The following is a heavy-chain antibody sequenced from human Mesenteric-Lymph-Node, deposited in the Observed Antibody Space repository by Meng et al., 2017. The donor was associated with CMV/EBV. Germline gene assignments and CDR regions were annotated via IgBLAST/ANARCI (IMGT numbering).Heavy chain of an antibody. CDR3: ARRWGTTIFYWLDP. D-gene: IGHD3-3*01. Sequence: GPLRLSCAASGFTFTTYWMSWIRQPLGKGLEWIGEINDSGRTNYSPSFKSRVTISAEASRNQFSLRLDSVTAADTAVYYCARRWGTTIFYWLDPWGQGTLVTVPQ. V-gene: IGHV4-34*01. CDR2: INDSGRT. J-gene: IGHJ5*02. CDR1: GFTFTTYW.